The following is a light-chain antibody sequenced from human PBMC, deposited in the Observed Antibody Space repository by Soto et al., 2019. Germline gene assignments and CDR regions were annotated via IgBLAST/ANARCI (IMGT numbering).Light chain of an antibody. Sequence: DIQMTQSPSSLSASVGARVTITCRASQSISSYLNWYQQKPGKAPKLLIYAASSLQSGVPSRFSGSGSGTDFTLTISSLQPEDFATYYSQQSYSTPITFGQGTRLEIK. CDR1: QSISSY. V-gene: IGKV1-39*01. J-gene: IGKJ5*01. CDR2: AAS. CDR3: QQSYSTPIT.